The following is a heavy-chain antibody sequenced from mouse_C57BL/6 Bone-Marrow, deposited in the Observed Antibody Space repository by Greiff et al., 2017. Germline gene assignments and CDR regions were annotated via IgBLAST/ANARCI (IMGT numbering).Heavy chain of an antibody. CDR2: IRLKSDNYAT. CDR1: GFTFSNYW. Sequence: EVKVVESGGGLVQPGGSMKLSCVASGFTFSNYWMNWVRQSPEKGLEWVAQIRLKSDNYATHYAESVKGRFTISRDDSKSSVYLQMNNLRAEDTGIYYCTGTGTYGALFDYWGQGTTLTVSS. V-gene: IGHV6-3*01. CDR3: TGTGTYGALFDY. D-gene: IGHD4-1*01. J-gene: IGHJ2*01.